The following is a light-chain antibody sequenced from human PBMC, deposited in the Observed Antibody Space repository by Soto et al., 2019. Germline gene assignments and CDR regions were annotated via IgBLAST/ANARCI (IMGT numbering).Light chain of an antibody. V-gene: IGKV3-20*01. CDR2: GAS. CDR1: QSVSSSY. CDR3: QQERT. Sequence: EIGLKQSPGTLSLTQGERATLSCRASQSVSSSYLAWYQQKPGQAPRLLIYGASSRATGIPDRFSGSGSGADFTLTISRLEPEDFAVYYCQQERTFGQVTKVDIK. J-gene: IGKJ1*01.